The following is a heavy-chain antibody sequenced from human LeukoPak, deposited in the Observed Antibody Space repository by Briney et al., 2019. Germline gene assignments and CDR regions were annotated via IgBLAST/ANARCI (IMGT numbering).Heavy chain of an antibody. V-gene: IGHV4-59*01. CDR2: IYYSGST. CDR1: GGSISSDY. D-gene: IGHD6-13*01. CDR3: ARARDRYYIAAAENCFDP. Sequence: SETLSLTCIVSGGSISSDYWSWIRQPPGGGLGWIGYIYYSGSTNDNHSHKSRVTISVDTSKTQCSLKLSSVTAADTAVYYCARARDRYYIAAAENCFDPWGQGTLVTVSS. J-gene: IGHJ5*02.